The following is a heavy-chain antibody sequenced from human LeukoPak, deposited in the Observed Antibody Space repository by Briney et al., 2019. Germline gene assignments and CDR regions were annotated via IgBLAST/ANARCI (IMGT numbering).Heavy chain of an antibody. V-gene: IGHV3-33*01. CDR2: IWYDGSNK. J-gene: IGHJ6*03. CDR3: ARASHPYYNYYYMDV. CDR1: GITFSSYG. Sequence: GGFLRLSCAASGITFSSYGMHWVRQAPGKGLEWGAVIWYDGSNKYYGDSVKGRFTISRDNSKNTLYLQMNSLRAEDTAVYYCARASHPYYNYYYMDVWGKGTTVTVSS.